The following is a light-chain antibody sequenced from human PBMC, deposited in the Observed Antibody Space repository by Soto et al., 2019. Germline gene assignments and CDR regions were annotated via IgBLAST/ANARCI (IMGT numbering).Light chain of an antibody. V-gene: IGKV1-5*01. CDR2: DAS. CDR3: QQYNSYSRGT. CDR1: QSISSW. J-gene: IGKJ1*01. Sequence: DIQMTQSPSTLSASVGDRVTITCRASQSISSWLAWYQQKPGKAPKLLIYDASSLESGVPSRLNGSGSGTEFPLTISSLQPDDFASYYCQQYNSYSRGTFGQGTKVEIK.